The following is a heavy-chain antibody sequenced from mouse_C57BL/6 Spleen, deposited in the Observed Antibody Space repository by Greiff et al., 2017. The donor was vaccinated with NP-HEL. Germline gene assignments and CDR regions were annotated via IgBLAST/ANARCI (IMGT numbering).Heavy chain of an antibody. CDR2: IYPGDGDT. D-gene: IGHD2-9*01. CDR1: GYAFSSYW. V-gene: IGHV1-80*01. Sequence: VQLQQSGAELVKPGASVKISCKASGYAFSSYWMNWVKQRPGKGLEWIGQIYPGDGDTNYNGKFKGKATLTADKSSSTAYMQLSSLTSEDSAVYFCARGPYYGYLYFDYWGQGTTLTVSS. CDR3: ARGPYYGYLYFDY. J-gene: IGHJ2*01.